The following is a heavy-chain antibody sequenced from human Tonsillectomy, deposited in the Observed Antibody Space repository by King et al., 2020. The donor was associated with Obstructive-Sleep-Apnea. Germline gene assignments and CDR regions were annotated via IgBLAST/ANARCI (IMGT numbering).Heavy chain of an antibody. CDR3: AKDSMDYDILTGPVDY. CDR1: GFTFRSFA. D-gene: IGHD3-9*01. CDR2: ISGSGDRT. Sequence: VQLVESGGGLVQPGGSLRLSCAGSGFTFRSFAVSWVRQAPGKGLEWVSGISGSGDRTYYADSVKGRFTISRDNSKNTLYLQMTSLRAEDTAIYYCAKDSMDYDILTGPVDYWGQGTLVTVSS. V-gene: IGHV3-23*04. J-gene: IGHJ4*02.